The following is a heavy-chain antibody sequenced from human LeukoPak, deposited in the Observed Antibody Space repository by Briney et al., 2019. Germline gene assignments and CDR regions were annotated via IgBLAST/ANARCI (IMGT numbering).Heavy chain of an antibody. J-gene: IGHJ4*02. CDR1: GGSISSYY. CDR2: IYYSGST. CDR3: ARHRNLDYYDSSGYGQR. D-gene: IGHD3-22*01. V-gene: IGHV4-59*08. Sequence: PSETLSLTCTISGGSISSYYWSWIRQPPGKGLEWIGYIYYSGSTNYNPSLKSRVTISVDTSKNQFSLKLSSVTAADTAVYYCARHRNLDYYDSSGYGQRWGQGTLVTVSS.